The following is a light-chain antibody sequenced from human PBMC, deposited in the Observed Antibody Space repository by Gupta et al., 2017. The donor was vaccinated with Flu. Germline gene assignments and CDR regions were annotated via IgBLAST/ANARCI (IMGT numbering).Light chain of an antibody. V-gene: IGKV1-33*01. CDR1: QDVRSD. J-gene: IGKJ3*01. Sequence: DIQMTQSPSSLSASVGDRVTITCQANQDVRSDLNWYQQKPGKAPKLLIYDASNLQTGVPSRFSGSGSGTDFTFTISSLQPEDIATYYCQQYDNLEVTFGPGTKVEIK. CDR2: DAS. CDR3: QQYDNLEVT.